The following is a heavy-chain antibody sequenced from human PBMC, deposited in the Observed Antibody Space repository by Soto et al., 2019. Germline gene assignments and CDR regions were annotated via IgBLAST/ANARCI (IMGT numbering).Heavy chain of an antibody. D-gene: IGHD3-10*01. V-gene: IGHV5-51*01. CDR1: GYSFTSYW. Sequence: GESLKISCKGSGYSFTSYWIGWVRQMPGKGLEWMGIIYPGDSDTGYSPSFQGQVTISADKSISTAYLQWSSLKASDTAMYYCARTYYYGSGSYYYFDYWGQGTLVTVSS. J-gene: IGHJ4*02. CDR2: IYPGDSDT. CDR3: ARTYYYGSGSYYYFDY.